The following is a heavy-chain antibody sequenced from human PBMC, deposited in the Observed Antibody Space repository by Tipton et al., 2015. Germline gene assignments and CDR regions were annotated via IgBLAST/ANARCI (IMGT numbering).Heavy chain of an antibody. CDR1: GGSVSTSGYY. CDR3: ARYGSEISFDP. V-gene: IGHV4-39*01. CDR2: IYYTGST. Sequence: TLSLTCTVSGGSVSTSGYYWGWIRQSPGKGLEWIGSIYYTGSTYYNSSLKSRVTISVDTSKNQFSLRLNSVTAADTAVYYCARYGSEISFDPWGQGTLVTVSS. D-gene: IGHD3-10*01. J-gene: IGHJ5*02.